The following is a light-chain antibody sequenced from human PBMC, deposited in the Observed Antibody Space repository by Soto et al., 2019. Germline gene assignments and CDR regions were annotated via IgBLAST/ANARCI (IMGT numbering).Light chain of an antibody. V-gene: IGKV3-20*01. CDR2: GAS. CDR3: QQYGSSPPWT. J-gene: IGKJ1*01. Sequence: EIVLTQSPGTLSLSPGERATLSCRASQSVSSSYLAWYQQKPGQAPRLLIYGASSRATGIPDRFSDSGSGTDFTLIISRLEPEDFAVYYCQQYGSSPPWTFGQGTKVDIK. CDR1: QSVSSSY.